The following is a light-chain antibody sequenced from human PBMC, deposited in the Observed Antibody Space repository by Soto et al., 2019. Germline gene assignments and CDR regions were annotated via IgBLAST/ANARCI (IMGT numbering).Light chain of an antibody. CDR1: QSVLYRSNNKNY. Sequence: DIVSTQSPDSLSVSLGERATINCKSIQSVLYRSNNKNYLAWYQQKPGQPPKLLIYWASTRESGVPDRFSGSGSGTDFTLTINSLQAEDVAVYYCQQYYSTPLSFSGGTKVDI. CDR2: WAS. J-gene: IGKJ4*01. CDR3: QQYYSTPLS. V-gene: IGKV4-1*01.